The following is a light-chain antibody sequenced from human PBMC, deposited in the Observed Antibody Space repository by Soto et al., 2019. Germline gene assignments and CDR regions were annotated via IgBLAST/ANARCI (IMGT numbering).Light chain of an antibody. Sequence: QSVLTQPPSTSGTPGQRVTISCSGGSSNIGSNSVNWYQHLPGTAPTLLIYSNSQRPSGVPDRFSGSKSGTSASLAISGLQSEDETDYYCASWDDSLNGPVFGGGTKLTVL. CDR2: SNS. V-gene: IGLV1-44*01. CDR1: SSNIGSNS. CDR3: ASWDDSLNGPV. J-gene: IGLJ3*02.